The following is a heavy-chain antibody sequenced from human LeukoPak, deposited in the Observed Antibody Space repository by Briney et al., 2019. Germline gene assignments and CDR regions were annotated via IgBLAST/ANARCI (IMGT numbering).Heavy chain of an antibody. CDR2: ISGSGGST. J-gene: IGHJ4*02. CDR3: AKTTVDTAMVNFDY. CDR1: GFTFSSYA. Sequence: TGGSLRLSCAASGFTFSSYAMSWVRQAPGKGLEWVSAISGSGGSTYYADSVKGRFTISRDNSKNTLYLQVNSLRAEDTAVYYCAKTTVDTAMVNFDYWGQGTLVTVSS. V-gene: IGHV3-23*01. D-gene: IGHD5-18*01.